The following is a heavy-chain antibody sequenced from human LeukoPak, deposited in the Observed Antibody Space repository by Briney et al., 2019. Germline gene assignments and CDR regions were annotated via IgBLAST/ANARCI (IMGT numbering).Heavy chain of an antibody. J-gene: IGHJ4*02. V-gene: IGHV3-23*01. CDR3: ANWIGSSSRDY. D-gene: IGHD6-6*01. Sequence: PGGSLRLSCAASGFTFITYAMTWVRQAPGKGLEGVSGINSNGDEIYYADSVRGRFTISRDNSNNALYLQMDSLRAEDTAVYYCANWIGSSSRDYWGQGTLVTVSS. CDR2: INSNGDEI. CDR1: GFTFITYA.